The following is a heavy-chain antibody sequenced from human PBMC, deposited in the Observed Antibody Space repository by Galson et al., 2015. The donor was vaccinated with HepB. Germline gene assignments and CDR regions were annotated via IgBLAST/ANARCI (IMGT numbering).Heavy chain of an antibody. D-gene: IGHD7-27*01. Sequence: SVKVSCKASGGTLSSYTIYWVRQAPGQGLEWMGRIFPLFGSATYAHKFQDRVTITADDSASTVYMELSSLRSGDAAVYYCARGPLGKLETAQFDSWGQGTQVTVSS. CDR2: IFPLFGSA. V-gene: IGHV1-69*13. CDR1: GGTLSSYT. J-gene: IGHJ4*02. CDR3: ARGPLGKLETAQFDS.